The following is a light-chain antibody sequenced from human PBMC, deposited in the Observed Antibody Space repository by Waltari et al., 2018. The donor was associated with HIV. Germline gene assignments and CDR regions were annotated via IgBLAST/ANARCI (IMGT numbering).Light chain of an antibody. CDR3: QQYNSYCT. V-gene: IGKV1-5*03. CDR2: KAS. J-gene: IGKJ1*01. Sequence: DIQMTQSPSTLSASVGDRVTITCRASQSISSWLAWYQQKPGKAPKLLIYKASSLESGVPSRFSGSGSGTEFTLTISGLQPDDFAIYYCQQYNSYCTFGQGTKVEIK. CDR1: QSISSW.